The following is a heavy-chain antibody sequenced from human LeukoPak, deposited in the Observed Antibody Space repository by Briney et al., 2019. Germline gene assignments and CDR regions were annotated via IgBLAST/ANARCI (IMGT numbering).Heavy chain of an antibody. CDR2: ISNDGRRK. CDR1: GFTFSRHG. CDR3: ARDRAWNYFDY. D-gene: IGHD3-3*01. Sequence: PGRSLRLSCAPSGFTFSRHGMHWVRQAPGKGLEWVAIISNDGRRKYYAHSVEGRFTISRDNSKNTLYLQMDSLRAEDTAVYYCARDRAWNYFDYWGQGTLVTVSS. J-gene: IGHJ4*02. V-gene: IGHV3-30*03.